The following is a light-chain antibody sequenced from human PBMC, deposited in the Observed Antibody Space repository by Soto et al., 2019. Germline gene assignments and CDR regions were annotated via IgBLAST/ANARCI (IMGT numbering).Light chain of an antibody. Sequence: EIVLTQSPGTLSLSPGERATLSCRASQSVSSSYLAWYQQKPGQAPRLLIYGASSRATGIPDRFSGSGSGTDFTLTISRLEPEDFAVYYCQKYGSSPLVTFGPGTKVDNK. CDR3: QKYGSSPLVT. CDR1: QSVSSSY. CDR2: GAS. V-gene: IGKV3-20*01. J-gene: IGKJ3*01.